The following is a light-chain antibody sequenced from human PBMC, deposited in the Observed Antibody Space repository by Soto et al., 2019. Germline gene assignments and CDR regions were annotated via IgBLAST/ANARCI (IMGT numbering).Light chain of an antibody. CDR1: QSVTFSY. CDR2: GAS. Sequence: EIVLTQSPGTLSFSPGERATLSCRASQSVTFSYLAWYQQKPGQAPRLLIYGASIRSTCIPDRFSGSGSGTNFTLTISRLEPEDFAVYSCQTCGSPPWTFGQGTKVPIK. V-gene: IGKV3-20*01. J-gene: IGKJ1*01. CDR3: QTCGSPPWT.